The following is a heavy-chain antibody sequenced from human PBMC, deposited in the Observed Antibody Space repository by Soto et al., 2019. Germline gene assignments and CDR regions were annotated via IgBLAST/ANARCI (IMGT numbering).Heavy chain of an antibody. D-gene: IGHD5-18*01. J-gene: IGHJ4*02. CDR2: IYYSGIS. CDR1: GASISSGGYY. CDR3: ARTEWIQLWFDY. V-gene: IGHV4-31*01. Sequence: QVQLLESGPGLVKPSQTLSLICNVSGASISSGGYYWSWIRQRPGGGLEWLGFIYYSGISHYNPSLKSQATISVDTSKNQFSLKLISVTAADTAVYYCARTEWIQLWFDYWGQGALVTGS.